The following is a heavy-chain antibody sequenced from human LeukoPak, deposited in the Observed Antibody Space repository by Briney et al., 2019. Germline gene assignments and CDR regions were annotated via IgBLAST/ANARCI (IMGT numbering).Heavy chain of an antibody. V-gene: IGHV4-38-2*01. CDR3: ALQVERTMAANNCLVP. D-gene: IGHD5-18*01. Sequence: SETLSLTCAVSGYSISSGYYWGWLRRPPGKRREWIGSIDHGGNTIYNPSLKSRVTMSVDTSKNQFSLILSSVTAADTAVYHCALQVERTMAANNCLVPWGEGILVTVSS. CDR1: GYSISSGYY. J-gene: IGHJ5*02. CDR2: IDHGGNT.